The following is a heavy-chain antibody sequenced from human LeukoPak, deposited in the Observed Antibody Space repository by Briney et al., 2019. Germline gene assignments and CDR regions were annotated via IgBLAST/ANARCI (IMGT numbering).Heavy chain of an antibody. J-gene: IGHJ6*02. CDR2: ISGSGGST. Sequence: GGSLRLSCAASGFTFSSYAMSWVRQAPGKGLEWVSAISGSGGSTYYADSVKGRFTIPRDNSKNTLYLQMNSLRAEDTAVYYCAKDVAYYDFWSGYSAYYYGMDVWGQGTTVTVSS. CDR1: GFTFSSYA. V-gene: IGHV3-23*01. D-gene: IGHD3-3*01. CDR3: AKDVAYYDFWSGYSAYYYGMDV.